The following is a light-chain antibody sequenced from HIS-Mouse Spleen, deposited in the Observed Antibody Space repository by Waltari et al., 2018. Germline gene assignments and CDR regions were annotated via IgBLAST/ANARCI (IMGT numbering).Light chain of an antibody. CDR3: CSYAGSYTGV. CDR2: DVS. CDR1: SSAVGGYNS. Sequence: QSALTQPRSVSGSPGQSVSISCTGTSSAVGGYNSVPWYQQHPGKAPKLMIYDVSKRPSGVPDRFSGSKSGNTAYLTISGLQAEDEADYYCCSYAGSYTGVFGTGTKVTVL. V-gene: IGLV2-11*01. J-gene: IGLJ1*01.